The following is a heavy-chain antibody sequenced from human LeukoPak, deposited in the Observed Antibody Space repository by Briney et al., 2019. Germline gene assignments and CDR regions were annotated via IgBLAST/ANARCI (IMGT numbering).Heavy chain of an antibody. D-gene: IGHD4-17*01. CDR2: MSSSSRNI. V-gene: IGHV3-21*01. Sequence: PGGSLRLSCAASGFTFSSYSINWVRQAPGKGLEWVSSMSSSSRNIYYADSVKGRFTISRDNAKNSLYLQMSSLRAEDTAVYYCARDLYGDYVFDYWGQGTLVTVSS. J-gene: IGHJ4*02. CDR3: ARDLYGDYVFDY. CDR1: GFTFSSYS.